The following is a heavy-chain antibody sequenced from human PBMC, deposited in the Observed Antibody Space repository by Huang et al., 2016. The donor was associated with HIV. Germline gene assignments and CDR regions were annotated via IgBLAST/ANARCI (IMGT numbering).Heavy chain of an antibody. Sequence: QVRLHQWGAGLLKPSETLSLTCAFYGGSFNVYSWNWIRKPPGKGLEWIGEITHSGTTVYDPSLKSRLTLSVDTSKNQLSLILTSLTAADTAKYWCARGGRLAARNYYGMDVWGQGTTVIVS. D-gene: IGHD6-6*01. CDR3: ARGGRLAARNYYGMDV. CDR1: GGSFNVYS. CDR2: ITHSGTT. J-gene: IGHJ6*02. V-gene: IGHV4-34*01.